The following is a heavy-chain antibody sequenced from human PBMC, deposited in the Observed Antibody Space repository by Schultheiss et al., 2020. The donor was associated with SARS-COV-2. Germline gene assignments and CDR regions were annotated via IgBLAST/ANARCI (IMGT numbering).Heavy chain of an antibody. D-gene: IGHD5-18*01. CDR2: ISSSSSYI. CDR1: GFTFSSYD. Sequence: GGSLRLSCAASGFTFSSYDMHWVRQATGKGLEWVSSISSSSSYIYYADSVKGRFTISRDNAKNSLYLQMNSLRAEDTAVYYCARDTWRTTAMVIPDYWGQGTLVTVSS. CDR3: ARDTWRTTAMVIPDY. V-gene: IGHV3-21*01. J-gene: IGHJ4*02.